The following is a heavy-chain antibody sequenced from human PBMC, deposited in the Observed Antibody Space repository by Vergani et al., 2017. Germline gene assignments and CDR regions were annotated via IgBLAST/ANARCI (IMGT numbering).Heavy chain of an antibody. Sequence: QLQLQESAPGLVKPSETLSLTCTVSGGSISSSSYYWGWIRQPPGKGLEWIGIIHYSGSTYYNPSLKSRVTISVDTSKNQFSLKLSSVTAADTAVYYCARDPGREMATTWYFDLWGRGTLVTVSS. J-gene: IGHJ2*01. CDR3: ARDPGREMATTWYFDL. V-gene: IGHV4-39*07. CDR1: GGSISSSSYY. CDR2: IHYSGST. D-gene: IGHD5-24*01.